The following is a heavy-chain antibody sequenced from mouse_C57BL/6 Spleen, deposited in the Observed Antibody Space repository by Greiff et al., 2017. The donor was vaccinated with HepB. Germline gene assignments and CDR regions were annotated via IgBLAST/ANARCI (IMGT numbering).Heavy chain of an antibody. CDR1: GYTFTDYE. V-gene: IGHV1-15*01. CDR3: TRGWLKGYAMDY. J-gene: IGHJ4*01. CDR2: IDPETGGT. Sequence: VQVVESGAELVRPGASVTLSCKASGYTFTDYEMHWVKQTPVHGLEWIGAIDPETGGTAYNQKFKGKAILTADKSSSTAYMELRSLTSEDSAVYYCTRGWLKGYAMDYWGQGTSVTVSS. D-gene: IGHD2-3*01.